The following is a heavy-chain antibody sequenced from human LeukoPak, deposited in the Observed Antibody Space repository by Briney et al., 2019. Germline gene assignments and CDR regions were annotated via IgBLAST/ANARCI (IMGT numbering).Heavy chain of an antibody. CDR1: GFPFSGHA. CDR3: AREEEGELPDY. CDR2: ISYDGSNE. J-gene: IGHJ4*02. Sequence: PGGSLRLSCTASGFPFSGHAMHWIRQAPGKGPEWLALISYDGSNEYYVDSVKGRFTISRDNSKNTLYLQVNSLRPEDTAVYFCAREEEGELPDYWGQGTQVTVSS. D-gene: IGHD1-26*01. V-gene: IGHV3-30*01.